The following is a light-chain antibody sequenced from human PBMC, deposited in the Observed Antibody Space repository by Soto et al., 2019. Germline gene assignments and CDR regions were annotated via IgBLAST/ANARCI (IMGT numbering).Light chain of an antibody. CDR2: DAY. Sequence: EVVLTQSPDTLSLSPGETATLSCRASQSVDRYVAWYQQKLGQAPRLLIYDAYTRATGVGARFTGSGSATEFTLTISSLQSEDFAVYYCQQYNNWPPWTFGQGTKVDIK. J-gene: IGKJ1*01. V-gene: IGKV3D-15*01. CDR1: QSVDRY. CDR3: QQYNNWPPWT.